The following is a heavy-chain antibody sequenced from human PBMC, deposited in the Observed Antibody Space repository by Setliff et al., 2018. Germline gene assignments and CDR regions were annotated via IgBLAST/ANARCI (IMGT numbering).Heavy chain of an antibody. CDR1: GGPINSDRYY. CDR3: ASHPRVTIFGVVAFDY. D-gene: IGHD3-3*01. V-gene: IGHV4-39*01. CDR2: MYSSGST. Sequence: SETLSLTCTVSGGPINSDRYYWGWIRQPPGKGLEWIGSMYSSGSTYYNPSLKSRVTISVDTSQNQFSPKLSSVTAADTAAYYCASHPRVTIFGVVAFDYWGQGILVTVSS. J-gene: IGHJ4*02.